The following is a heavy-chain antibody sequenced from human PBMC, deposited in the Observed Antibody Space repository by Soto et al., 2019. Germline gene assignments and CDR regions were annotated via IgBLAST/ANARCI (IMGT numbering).Heavy chain of an antibody. Sequence: QVQLVQSGAEVKKPGSSVKVSCKASGGTFSSYAISWVRQAPGQGLEWMGGSIPIFGSANYAQKFQGRVTITADESTSTAYMDLSSLRSEDTAVYYCARDLKRYYDSSGYGYYYYGMDVWGQGTTVTVSS. CDR2: SIPIFGSA. J-gene: IGHJ6*02. D-gene: IGHD3-22*01. CDR1: GGTFSSYA. CDR3: ARDLKRYYDSSGYGYYYYGMDV. V-gene: IGHV1-69*01.